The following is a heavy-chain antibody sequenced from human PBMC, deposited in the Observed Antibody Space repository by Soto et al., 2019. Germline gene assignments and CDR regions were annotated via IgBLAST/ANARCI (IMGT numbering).Heavy chain of an antibody. Sequence: SETLSLTCTVSGGSISSYYWSWIRQPPGKGLEWIGYIYYSGSTNYNPSLKSRVTISVDTSKNQFSLKLSSVTAADTAVYYCARLRLGVLTGYYFDYWGQGTLVTVSS. CDR3: ARLRLGVLTGYYFDY. CDR2: IYYSGST. J-gene: IGHJ4*02. V-gene: IGHV4-59*08. D-gene: IGHD3-9*01. CDR1: GGSISSYY.